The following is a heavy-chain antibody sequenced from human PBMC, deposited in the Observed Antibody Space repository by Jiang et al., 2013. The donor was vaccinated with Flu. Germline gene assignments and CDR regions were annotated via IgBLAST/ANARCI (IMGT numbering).Heavy chain of an antibody. CDR2: ISRSGDRT. V-gene: IGHV3-23*01. D-gene: IGHD3-22*01. J-gene: IGHJ4*02. Sequence: QLLESGGDLVQPGWSQRLSCAASGFTFGNYDMTWVRQAPGKGLEWVAGISRSGDRTSYGDPVKGRFSISRDNAKNTLYLQMNSLRAEDTAMYYCAKRDVSDSSGYFPSFAHWGQGTLVTVSS. CDR1: GFTFGNYD. CDR3: AKRDVSDSSGYFPSFAH.